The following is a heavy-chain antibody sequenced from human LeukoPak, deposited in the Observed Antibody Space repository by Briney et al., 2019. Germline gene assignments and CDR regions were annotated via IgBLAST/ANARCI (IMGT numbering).Heavy chain of an antibody. CDR1: GFTFSSYA. CDR2: ISDSGDYT. J-gene: IGHJ4*02. D-gene: IGHD2-8*01. CDR3: AKDTSIGKYCTSGVCSPFDY. Sequence: GGSLRLSCAGSGFTFSSYAISWVRQAPGKGLEWVSAISDSGDYTYYADSVKGRFTISRDNSKNTLYLHVNSLRAEDTAVYYCAKDTSIGKYCTSGVCSPFDYWGQGTLVTVSS. V-gene: IGHV3-23*01.